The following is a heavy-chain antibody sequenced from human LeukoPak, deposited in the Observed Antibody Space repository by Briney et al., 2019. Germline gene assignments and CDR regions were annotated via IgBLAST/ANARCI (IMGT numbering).Heavy chain of an antibody. CDR3: ARESGTAQTYMYYFDY. D-gene: IGHD6-13*01. J-gene: IGHJ4*02. V-gene: IGHV3-21*01. Sequence: PGGSLRLSCAASGFTFSSYSMNWVRQAPGKGLEWVSSISSSSSYIYYADSVEGRFTISRDNAKNSLYLQMNSLRAEDTAVYYCARESGTAQTYMYYFDYWGQGTLVTVSS. CDR2: ISSSSSYI. CDR1: GFTFSSYS.